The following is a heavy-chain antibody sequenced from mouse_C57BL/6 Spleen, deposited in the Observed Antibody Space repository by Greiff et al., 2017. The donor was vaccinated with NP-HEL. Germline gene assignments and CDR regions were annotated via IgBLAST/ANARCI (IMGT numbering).Heavy chain of an antibody. Sequence: QVQLQQPGAELVRPGTSVKLSCKASGYTFTSYWMHWVKQRPGQGLEWIGVIDPSDSYTNYNQKFKGKATLTVDTSSSTAYMQLSSLTSEDSAVYYCARGTGEYFDYWGQGTTLTVSS. V-gene: IGHV1-59*01. CDR1: GYTFTSYW. CDR2: IDPSDSYT. CDR3: ARGTGEYFDY. J-gene: IGHJ2*01.